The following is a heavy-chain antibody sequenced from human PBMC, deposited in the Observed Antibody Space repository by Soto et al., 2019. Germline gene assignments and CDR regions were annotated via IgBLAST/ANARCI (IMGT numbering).Heavy chain of an antibody. CDR2: IYNTGST. D-gene: IGHD3-10*01. V-gene: IGHV4-39*01. CDR3: VKHWFQYHMDV. Sequence: QLQLQESGPGLVKPSETLSLTCTVSGGSINSGTYYWGWIRQPPGKGLEWIGSIYNTGSTYYSPSLNSRATVSIDTPNNRFSLRLSSVTAADTAVYYWVKHWFQYHMDVWGRGTPVTVFS. J-gene: IGHJ6*03. CDR1: GGSINSGTYY.